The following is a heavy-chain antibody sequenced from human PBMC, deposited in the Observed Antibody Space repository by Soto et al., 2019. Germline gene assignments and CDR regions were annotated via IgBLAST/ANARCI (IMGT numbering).Heavy chain of an antibody. Sequence: PSETLSLTCAVYGGSFSGYYWSWIRQPPGKGLEWIGEINHSGSTNYNPSLKSRVTISVDTSKNQFSLKLSSVTAADTAVYYCARANTRRHHLGAYDYWGQGTLVTVSS. CDR3: ARANTRRHHLGAYDY. J-gene: IGHJ4*02. CDR2: INHSGST. D-gene: IGHD5-18*01. V-gene: IGHV4-34*01. CDR1: GGSFSGYY.